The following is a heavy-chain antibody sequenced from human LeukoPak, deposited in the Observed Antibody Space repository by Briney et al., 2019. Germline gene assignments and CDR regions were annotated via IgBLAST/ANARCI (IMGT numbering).Heavy chain of an antibody. CDR2: ISAYNGNT. J-gene: IGHJ4*02. Sequence: ASVKVSCKASGGTFSSYAISWVRQAPGQGLEWMGWISAYNGNTNYAQKLQGRVTMTTDTSTSTAYMELRSLRSDDTAVYYCAVYDSSGYYLDYWGQGTLVTVSS. V-gene: IGHV1-18*01. D-gene: IGHD3-22*01. CDR3: AVYDSSGYYLDY. CDR1: GGTFSSYA.